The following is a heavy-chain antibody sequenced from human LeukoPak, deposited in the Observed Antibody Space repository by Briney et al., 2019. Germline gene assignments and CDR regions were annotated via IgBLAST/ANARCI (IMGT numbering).Heavy chain of an antibody. V-gene: IGHV1-18*01. Sequence: ASVKVSCKASGYTFTSYGISWVRQAPGQGLEWMGWISAYNGNTNYAQKLQGRVTMTTDTSTSTAYMELRSLRSDDTAVYYCARVRPFDYYGSSGYYYNFDYWGQGTLVTVSS. CDR2: ISAYNGNT. CDR1: GYTFTSYG. J-gene: IGHJ4*02. D-gene: IGHD3-22*01. CDR3: ARVRPFDYYGSSGYYYNFDY.